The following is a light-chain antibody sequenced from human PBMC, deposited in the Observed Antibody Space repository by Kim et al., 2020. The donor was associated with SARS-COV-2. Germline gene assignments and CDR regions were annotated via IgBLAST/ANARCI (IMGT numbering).Light chain of an antibody. V-gene: IGKV3-15*01. J-gene: IGKJ2*01. Sequence: EIVMTQSPATLSVSPGERATLSCRASQSVSSNLAWFQQKPGQAPRLLIYGASTRTTGIPARFSGSGSGTEFTLIISSLQSEDFAVYYCQQYSNWYTFGQGTKLEI. CDR1: QSVSSN. CDR3: QQYSNWYT. CDR2: GAS.